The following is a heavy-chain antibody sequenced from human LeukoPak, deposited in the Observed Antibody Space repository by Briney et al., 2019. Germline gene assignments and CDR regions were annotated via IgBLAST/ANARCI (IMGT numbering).Heavy chain of an antibody. Sequence: PGGSLRLSCAASGFTFSSYGMHWVRQAPRKGLEGVAVISDDGSNKYYADSVKGRFTISRDNSKNTLYLQMNILRAEDTAVYDCAKEGHGSSLDYWGQGTLVTVSS. J-gene: IGHJ4*02. CDR1: GFTFSSYG. CDR2: ISDDGSNK. D-gene: IGHD6-13*01. V-gene: IGHV3-30*18. CDR3: AKEGHGSSLDY.